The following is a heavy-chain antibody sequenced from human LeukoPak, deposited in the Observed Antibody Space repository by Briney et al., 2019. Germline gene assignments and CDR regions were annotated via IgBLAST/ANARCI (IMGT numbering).Heavy chain of an antibody. CDR1: GVSISSYY. V-gene: IGHV4-59*01. CDR2: IYYSGST. Sequence: PSETLSLTCTVSGVSISSYYWSWIRQPPGKGLEWIGYIYYSGSTNYNPSLKSRVTISVDTSKNQFSLKLSSVTAADTAVYYCARDMGAGYCSSTSCYNWFDPWGQGTLVTVSS. D-gene: IGHD2-2*01. J-gene: IGHJ5*02. CDR3: ARDMGAGYCSSTSCYNWFDP.